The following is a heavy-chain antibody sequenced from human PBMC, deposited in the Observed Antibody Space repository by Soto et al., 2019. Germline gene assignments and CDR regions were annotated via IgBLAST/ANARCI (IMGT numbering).Heavy chain of an antibody. CDR3: ARQRYYDSGYFDP. J-gene: IGHJ5*02. CDR2: INSDGSTI. D-gene: IGHD3-22*01. Sequence: PGGSLRLSCAASGFTFRNYGMNWVRQAPGKGLVWVSRINSDGSTIYYADSVKGRFTISRDNAKNSLYLQMNSLRAEDTAVYYCARQRYYDSGYFDPWGQGTLVTVSS. CDR1: GFTFRNYG. V-gene: IGHV3-48*04.